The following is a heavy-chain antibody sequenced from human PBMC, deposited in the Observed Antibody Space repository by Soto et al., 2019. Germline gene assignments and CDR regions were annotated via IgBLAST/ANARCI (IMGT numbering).Heavy chain of an antibody. V-gene: IGHV4-30-4*01. CDR1: GDSISTVDYF. Sequence: QVQLLESGPGLVKPSQTLSLTCSVSGDSISTVDYFWAWIRQPPGQALEYIGYIYKSATTYYNPSFESLVAISLATSKSQFSLNVTSVTAADTAVYFCARGRYCLTGRCFPNWFDSWGQGTLVTVSS. CDR2: IYKSATT. J-gene: IGHJ5*01. D-gene: IGHD2-15*01. CDR3: ARGRYCLTGRCFPNWFDS.